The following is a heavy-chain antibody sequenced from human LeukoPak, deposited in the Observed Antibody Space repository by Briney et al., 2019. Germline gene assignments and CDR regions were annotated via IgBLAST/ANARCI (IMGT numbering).Heavy chain of an antibody. CDR3: ARDQGGSSYRHAFDV. D-gene: IGHD1-26*01. Sequence: PSETLSLTCTVSGGSVGSGDYYRGWIRQPPGKGLEWIGYMYYTGSSNYNPSLKGRATISIDTSKNQFSLKVSSVTAADTAVYYCARDQGGSSYRHAFDVWGQGTMVTVSS. CDR1: GGSVGSGDYY. J-gene: IGHJ3*01. CDR2: MYYTGSS. V-gene: IGHV4-61*08.